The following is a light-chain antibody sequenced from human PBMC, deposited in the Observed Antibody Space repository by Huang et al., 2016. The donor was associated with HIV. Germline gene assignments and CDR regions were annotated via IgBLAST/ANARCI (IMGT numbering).Light chain of an antibody. J-gene: IGKJ3*01. CDR3: QQYNNWRGT. CDR1: QSVSSN. Sequence: EIVMTQSPATLSVSPGERATLSCRASQSVSSNLAWYQQKPGQAPRLLIYGASTRATGIPARFSGSGSGTEFTLTISSPQSEDFAVYYCQQYNNWRGTFGPGTKVDIK. CDR2: GAS. V-gene: IGKV3-15*01.